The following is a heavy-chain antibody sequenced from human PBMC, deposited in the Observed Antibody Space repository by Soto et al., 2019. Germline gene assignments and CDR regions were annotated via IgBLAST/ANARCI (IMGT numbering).Heavy chain of an antibody. CDR1: GFTFSNAW. V-gene: IGHV3-15*07. J-gene: IGHJ6*02. Sequence: EVQLVESGGGLVKPGGSRRLSCAASGFTFSNAWMNWVRQAPGKGLEWVGRVKSKTDGGTTDYAAPVKGRFTISRDDSKNTLYLQMNSLKTEDTAVYYCTTVWGSSSWHYYYYGMDVWGQGTTVTVSS. CDR3: TTVWGSSSWHYYYYGMDV. CDR2: VKSKTDGGTT. D-gene: IGHD6-13*01.